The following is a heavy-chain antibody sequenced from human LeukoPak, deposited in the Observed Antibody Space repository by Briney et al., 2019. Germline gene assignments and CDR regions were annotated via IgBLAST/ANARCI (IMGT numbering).Heavy chain of an antibody. V-gene: IGHV3-33*01. CDR1: GFTFSSYG. CDR3: ARGEGPLDY. J-gene: IGHJ4*01. Sequence: GGSLRLSCAASGFTFSSYGMHWVRQAPGKGLEWVAVIWYDGSNKYYADSVKGRFTISRDNSKNTLYLQMNSLRAEDTAVYYCARGEGPLDYWGQEPWSPSPQ. CDR2: IWYDGSNK.